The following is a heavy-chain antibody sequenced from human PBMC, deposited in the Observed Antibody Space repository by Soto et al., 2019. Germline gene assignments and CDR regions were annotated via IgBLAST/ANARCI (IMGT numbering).Heavy chain of an antibody. Sequence: GESLKISCKGSGYSFTSYWIGWVRQMPGKGLEWMGIIYPGDSDTRYSPSFQGQVTISADKSISTAYLQWSSLKASDTAMYYCASGSSWPNYYYDGMDVWGQGTTVTVSS. D-gene: IGHD6-13*01. CDR2: IYPGDSDT. J-gene: IGHJ6*02. V-gene: IGHV5-51*01. CDR3: ASGSSWPNYYYDGMDV. CDR1: GYSFTSYW.